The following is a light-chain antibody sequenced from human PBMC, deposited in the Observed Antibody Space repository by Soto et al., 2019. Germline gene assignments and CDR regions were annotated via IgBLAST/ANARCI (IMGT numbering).Light chain of an antibody. Sequence: QSALTQPASVSGSPGQSITISCTGTSSDVGGYNYVSWYQHHPGKAPKLMIYEVSNRPSGISNLFSGSKSGNTASLTISGLQAEDAADYCCRSYRSNNILDVFGTGTKVTVL. CDR1: SSDVGGYNY. CDR2: EVS. CDR3: RSYRSNNILDV. J-gene: IGLJ1*01. V-gene: IGLV2-14*01.